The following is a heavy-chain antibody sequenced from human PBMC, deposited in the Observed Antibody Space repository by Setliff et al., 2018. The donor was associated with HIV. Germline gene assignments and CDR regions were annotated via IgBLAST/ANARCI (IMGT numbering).Heavy chain of an antibody. CDR2: ISWNSGSI. V-gene: IGHV3-9*01. Sequence: GGSLRLSCAASGFTFDDYAMHWVRQAPGKGLEWVSGISWNSGSIGYADSVKGRFTISRDNAKNSLYLQMNSLRAEDTALYYCAKGPSYSSSFDYWGQGTLVTVS. CDR3: AKGPSYSSSFDY. D-gene: IGHD6-13*01. CDR1: GFTFDDYA. J-gene: IGHJ4*02.